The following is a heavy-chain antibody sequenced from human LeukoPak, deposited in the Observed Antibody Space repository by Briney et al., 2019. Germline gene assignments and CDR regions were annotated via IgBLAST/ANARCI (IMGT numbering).Heavy chain of an antibody. V-gene: IGHV1-69*04. D-gene: IGHD6-19*01. J-gene: IGHJ4*02. CDR2: IIPILGIA. CDR3: ARDRGSGWYEGY. CDR1: GYTLTQLA. Sequence: SVKVSCKVSGYTLTQLAIHCVRQAPGQGLEWMGRIIPILGIANYAQKFQGRVTITADKSTSTAYMELSSLRSGDTAVYYCARDRGSGWYEGYWGQGTLVTVSS.